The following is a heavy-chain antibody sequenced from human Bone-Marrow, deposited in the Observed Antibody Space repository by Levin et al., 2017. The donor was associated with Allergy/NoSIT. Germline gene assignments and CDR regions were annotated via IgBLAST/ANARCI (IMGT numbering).Heavy chain of an antibody. CDR3: ATRGRYCSGGSCMSPGDY. Sequence: SSETLSLTCTVSGGSISSYYWSWIRQPPGKGLEWIGYIYYSGSTNYNPSLKSRVTISVDTSKNQFSLTLSSVTAADPAVYYCATRGRYCSGGSCMSPGDYWGHGTLVTVST. J-gene: IGHJ4*01. CDR1: GGSISSYY. CDR2: IYYSGST. D-gene: IGHD2-15*01. V-gene: IGHV4-59*08.